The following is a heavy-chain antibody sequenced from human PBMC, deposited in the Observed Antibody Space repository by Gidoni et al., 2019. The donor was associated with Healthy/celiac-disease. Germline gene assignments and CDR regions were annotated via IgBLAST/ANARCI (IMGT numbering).Heavy chain of an antibody. V-gene: IGHV3-73*01. CDR2: IRRKANIYAT. J-gene: IGHJ4*02. CDR1: GFTFSASA. D-gene: IGHD2-2*01. Sequence: EVQLVESGGDLVKPGGSLTLSCAASGFTFSASAMHWVRQASGKGQEWVGRIRRKANIYATAYAASLKGRFTISRDDSKNTAYLQMNSLKTEDTAVYYCTVHPVGPAAGVREFDYWGQGTLVTVSS. CDR3: TVHPVGPAAGVREFDY.